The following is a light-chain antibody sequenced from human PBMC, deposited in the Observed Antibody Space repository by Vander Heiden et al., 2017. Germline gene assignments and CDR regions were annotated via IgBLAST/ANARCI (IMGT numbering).Light chain of an antibody. CDR1: QGVSND. CDR2: AAS. V-gene: IGKV1-17*01. J-gene: IGKJ1*01. CDR3: LQHNSYPWT. Sequence: IQMTQSPCSLSASVGDRVTITCRASQGVSNDLGWYQQKPGQAPKRLIYAASSLQSGVPARFSGSGSGTEFTLTISSLQPEDFAVYYCLQHNSYPWTFGQGTKVEIK.